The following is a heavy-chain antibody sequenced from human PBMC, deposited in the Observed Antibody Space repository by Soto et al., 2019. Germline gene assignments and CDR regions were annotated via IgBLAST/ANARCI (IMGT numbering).Heavy chain of an antibody. V-gene: IGHV4-31*03. CDR2: IYYSGST. D-gene: IGHD5-12*01. Sequence: SETLSLTCTVSGGSISSGGYYWSWIRQHPGKGLEWIGYIYYSGSTYYNPSLKSRVTISVDTSKNQFSLKLSSVTAADTAVYYCARAGYIVATFDYWGQGALVTVSS. CDR3: ARAGYIVATFDY. J-gene: IGHJ4*02. CDR1: GGSISSGGYY.